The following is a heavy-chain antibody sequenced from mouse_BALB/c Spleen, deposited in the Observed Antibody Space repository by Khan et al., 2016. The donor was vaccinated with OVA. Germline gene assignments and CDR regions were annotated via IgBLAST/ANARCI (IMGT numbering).Heavy chain of an antibody. CDR3: ARPPITTVVATSYWFFDV. J-gene: IGHJ1*01. D-gene: IGHD1-1*01. V-gene: IGHV5-9-3*01. CDR1: GFTFSTYA. CDR2: ISTGDTYT. Sequence: EVQRVESGGGLVKSGGSLKLSCAASGFTFSTYAMSWVRQTPEKRLEWVATISTGDTYTYYPDSVKGRFTIPRDNAKNTLYLQMSSLRSEDTAMYYCARPPITTVVATSYWFFDVWGAGTTVTVST.